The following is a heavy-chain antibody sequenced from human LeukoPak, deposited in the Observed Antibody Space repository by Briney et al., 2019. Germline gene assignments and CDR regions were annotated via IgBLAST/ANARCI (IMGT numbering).Heavy chain of an antibody. J-gene: IGHJ6*03. CDR1: GFTFSTLG. CDR2: ISSSGSYI. V-gene: IGHV3-21*01. Sequence: PGGSLRLSCAASGFTFSTLGMHWVCQAPGKGLEWVSSISSSGSYIYYADSLKGRFTMSRDNAKNSLYLQMNNLTAEDTAVYHCASGGTSFLLGSHYYMDVWGKGTTVTVSS. D-gene: IGHD2-2*01. CDR3: ASGGTSFLLGSHYYMDV.